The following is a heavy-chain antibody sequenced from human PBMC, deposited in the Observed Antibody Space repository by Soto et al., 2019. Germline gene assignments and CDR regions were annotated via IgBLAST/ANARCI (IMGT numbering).Heavy chain of an antibody. J-gene: IGHJ5*01. V-gene: IGHV3-30*03. D-gene: IGHD4-17*01. Sequence: QVQLVESVGGVVQPGGSLRLSCAASGFTFGRFGMHWVRHPPGEGLECVTFISYDGCHPEYAASVKGRFTVSRDHSKTTLPLQMNSLRAEDTAFCFCAREIRTILDDYCAYDWFDSWGQGILVIVSS. CDR1: GFTFGRFG. CDR2: ISYDGCHP. CDR3: AREIRTILDDYCAYDWFDS.